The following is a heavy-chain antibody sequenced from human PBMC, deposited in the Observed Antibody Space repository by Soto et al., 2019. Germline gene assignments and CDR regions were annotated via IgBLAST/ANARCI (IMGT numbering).Heavy chain of an antibody. CDR2: ISACGGDT. J-gene: IGHJ4*02. CDR3: ATKLAGHNPFDE. D-gene: IGHD6-19*01. V-gene: IGHV3-23*01. CDR1: GFTFSTYP. Sequence: EVQLLESGGGLVQPGGSLRLSCAASGFTFSTYPMSWVRQSPGKGLEWVSGISACGGDTPYADSVKGRFTISRDNSKSMYYLQMNNLRVEDTSVYYWATKLAGHNPFDECGQGTLVTVSS.